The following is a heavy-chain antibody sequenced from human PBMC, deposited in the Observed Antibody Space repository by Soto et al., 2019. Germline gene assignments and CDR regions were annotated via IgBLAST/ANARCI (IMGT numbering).Heavy chain of an antibody. Sequence: ASVKVSCKASGGTFSSYAISWVRQAPGQGLEWMGGIIPIFGTANYAQKFQGRVTITADESTSTAYMELSSLRSEDTAVYYCARARSSSWYRPEIPVDYYGMDVWGQGTTVTVSS. V-gene: IGHV1-69*13. CDR3: ARARSSSWYRPEIPVDYYGMDV. J-gene: IGHJ6*02. D-gene: IGHD6-13*01. CDR2: IIPIFGTA. CDR1: GGTFSSYA.